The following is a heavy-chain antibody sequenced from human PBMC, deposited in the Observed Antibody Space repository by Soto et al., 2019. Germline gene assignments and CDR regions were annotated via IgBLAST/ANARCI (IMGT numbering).Heavy chain of an antibody. V-gene: IGHV4-30-4*01. Sequence: QVQLQESGPGLVKPSQTLSLTCSVSGVSINSGDYYCNWIRQTPGKGLEWIGYIYYDGSTYYNPSLESRVTISMDTSKNQFSLKLSSVTAADTAVYYCARGPHEFWSGLWYFDYWGQGTLVTVSS. CDR1: GVSINSGDYY. CDR3: ARGPHEFWSGLWYFDY. J-gene: IGHJ4*02. D-gene: IGHD3-3*01. CDR2: IYYDGST.